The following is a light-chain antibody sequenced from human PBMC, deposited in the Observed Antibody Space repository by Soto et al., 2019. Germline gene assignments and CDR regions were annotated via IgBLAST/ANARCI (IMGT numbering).Light chain of an antibody. J-gene: IGLJ2*01. CDR1: SSDVGGYNY. CDR2: DVR. Sequence: QSVLTQPASVSGSPGQSITISCTGTSSDVGGYNYVSWYQQHPDTAPKLMIYDVRNRPSGVSDRFSGSKSDNTASLTISGLQAEDEADYYCSSYTSSSTLVVFGGGTQLTVL. CDR3: SSYTSSSTLVV. V-gene: IGLV2-14*01.